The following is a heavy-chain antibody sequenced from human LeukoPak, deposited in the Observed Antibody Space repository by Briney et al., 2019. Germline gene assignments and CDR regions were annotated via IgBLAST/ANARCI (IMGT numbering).Heavy chain of an antibody. D-gene: IGHD6-13*01. CDR3: AKAAAAPGFDF. CDR2: VSGSGDRM. J-gene: IGHJ4*02. CDR1: GFTSSSYA. V-gene: IGHV3-23*01. Sequence: SGGSLRLSCAASGFTSSSYALNWVRQAPGKGLEWVATVSGSGDRMYHADSVKGRFTISRDNSKNTIYLQMNSLRAEGTASYYCAKAAAAPGFDFWGQGTLVTVSS.